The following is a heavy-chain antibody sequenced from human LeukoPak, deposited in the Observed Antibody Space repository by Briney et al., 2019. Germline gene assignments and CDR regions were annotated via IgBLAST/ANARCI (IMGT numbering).Heavy chain of an antibody. CDR3: ARDGDNGGNSRYFDC. CDR1: GGSISNYY. Sequence: PSETLSLTCTVSGGSISNYYWSWIRQSAEKGLEWIGRIYSGGNANYNPSLKSRVTMSVDTSKNQFSLRLTSVTAADTAVYYCARDGDNGGNSRYFDCWGQGTLVTVSS. J-gene: IGHJ4*02. V-gene: IGHV4-4*07. CDR2: IYSGGNA. D-gene: IGHD4-23*01.